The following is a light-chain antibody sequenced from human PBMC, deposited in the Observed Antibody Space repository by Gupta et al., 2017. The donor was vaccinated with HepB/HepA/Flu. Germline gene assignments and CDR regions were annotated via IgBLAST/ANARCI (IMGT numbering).Light chain of an antibody. V-gene: IGKV1-5*03. CDR3: QQYNSYLT. Sequence: DIQMTQSPSTVSASMGDRVTITCRASQSINNWLAWYQQKPGKAPKLLIYQASSLESGVPTRFSGNGFGTEFTLTISSLQPDDFATYFCQQYNSYLTFGQGTKVEFK. CDR2: QAS. J-gene: IGKJ1*01. CDR1: QSINNW.